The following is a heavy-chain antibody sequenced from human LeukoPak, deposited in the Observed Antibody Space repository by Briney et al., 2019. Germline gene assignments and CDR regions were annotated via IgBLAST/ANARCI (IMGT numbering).Heavy chain of an antibody. Sequence: ASVKVSCKASGYTFTGYYMHWVRQAPGQGLEWMGWINPNSGGTNYAQKFQGWVTMTRDTSISTAYMELSRLRSDDTAVYYCARVRNPSSSGPGGRRRDGYFDYWGQGTLVTVSS. D-gene: IGHD6-6*01. CDR3: ARVRNPSSSGPGGRRRDGYFDY. CDR1: GYTFTGYY. CDR2: INPNSGGT. J-gene: IGHJ4*02. V-gene: IGHV1-2*04.